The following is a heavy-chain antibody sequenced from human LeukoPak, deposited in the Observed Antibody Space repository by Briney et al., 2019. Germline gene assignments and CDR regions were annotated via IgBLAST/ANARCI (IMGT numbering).Heavy chain of an antibody. D-gene: IGHD1-1*01. Sequence: GGSLRLSCAASGFTFSSYSMNWVRQAPGKGLEWVSSISSSSSYIYYADSVKGRFTISRDNAKNSLYLQMNNLRAEDTAIYYCARDLNWETYWGQGTLVTVSS. CDR3: ARDLNWETY. CDR1: GFTFSSYS. J-gene: IGHJ4*02. V-gene: IGHV3-21*01. CDR2: ISSSSSYI.